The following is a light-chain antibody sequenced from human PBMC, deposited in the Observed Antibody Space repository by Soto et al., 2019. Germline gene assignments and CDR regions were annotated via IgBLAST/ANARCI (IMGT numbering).Light chain of an antibody. CDR2: WAS. J-gene: IGKJ5*01. V-gene: IGKV4-1*01. CDR1: QSVLYNSNNKNY. Sequence: SCWSSQSVLYNSNNKNYLAWYQQKPGQPPKLLIYWASTRESGVPDRFSGSGSGTDFTLTISSLQAEDVAVYYCQQYYSTPLTFGQGTRLEIK. CDR3: QQYYSTPLT.